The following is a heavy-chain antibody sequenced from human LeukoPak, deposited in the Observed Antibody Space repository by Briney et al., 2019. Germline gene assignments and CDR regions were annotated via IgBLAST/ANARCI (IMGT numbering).Heavy chain of an antibody. Sequence: PSETLSLTCAVYGGSFSGYYWSWIRQPPGKGLEWIGGINHSGSTNYNPSLKSRVTISVDTSKNQFSLELSSVTAADTAVYYCARGYYDSSGYFFFDYWGQGTLVTISS. CDR1: GGSFSGYY. J-gene: IGHJ4*02. D-gene: IGHD3-22*01. V-gene: IGHV4-34*01. CDR3: ARGYYDSSGYFFFDY. CDR2: INHSGST.